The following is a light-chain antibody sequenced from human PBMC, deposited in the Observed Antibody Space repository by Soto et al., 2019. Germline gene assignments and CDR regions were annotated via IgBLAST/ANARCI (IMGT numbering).Light chain of an antibody. V-gene: IGLV2-14*01. J-gene: IGLJ2*01. Sequence: QCALTQPASVSGSPGQSITISCTGTSSDVGGYNYVSWYQQHPGKAPKLMIYDVSNRPSGVSNRFSGSKSGNTASLTISGLQAADEADYYCSSYTSSSTMVFGGGTKVTVL. CDR2: DVS. CDR1: SSDVGGYNY. CDR3: SSYTSSSTMV.